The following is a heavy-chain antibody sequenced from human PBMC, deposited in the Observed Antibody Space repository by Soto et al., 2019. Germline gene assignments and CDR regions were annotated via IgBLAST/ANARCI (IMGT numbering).Heavy chain of an antibody. CDR2: MNPNNGDT. CDR1: GYAFTSYD. V-gene: IGHV1-8*01. CDR3: ARGPTGWNQHLGN. Sequence: ASVKVSCKASGYAFTSYDIYWVRQATGQGPEWMGKMNPNNGDTVYAQKLQGRVTMTRNVSITTAHMELSSLRSEDTAVYYCARGPTGWNQHLGNWGQGTTVTVSS. D-gene: IGHD1-1*01. J-gene: IGHJ4*02.